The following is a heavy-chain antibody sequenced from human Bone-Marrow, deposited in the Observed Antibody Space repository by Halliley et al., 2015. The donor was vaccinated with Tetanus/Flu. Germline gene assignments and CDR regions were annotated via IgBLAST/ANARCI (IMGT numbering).Heavy chain of an antibody. CDR3: ARFYSSGYYSLYYFDN. D-gene: IGHD6-19*01. Sequence: NIGFGGTTHSSPSLKSRVPIPRATAKNQFPLKLPSVTAADTAMYYCARFYSSGYYSLYYFDNWGQGTLVTVSS. V-gene: IGHV4-39*01. J-gene: IGHJ4*02. CDR2: IGFGGTT.